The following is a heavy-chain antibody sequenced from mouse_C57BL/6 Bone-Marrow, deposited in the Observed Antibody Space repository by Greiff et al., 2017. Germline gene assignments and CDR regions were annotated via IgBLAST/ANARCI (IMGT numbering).Heavy chain of an antibody. D-gene: IGHD2-4*01. J-gene: IGHJ3*01. CDR2: IDPSDSET. CDR1: GYTFTSYW. CDR3: ARNYDDPRGLAY. Sequence: VQLQQPGAELVRPGSSVKLSCKASGYTFTSYWMHWVKQRPIQGLEWIGNIDPSDSETHYNQKFKDKATLTVDKSSSTAYMQLSSLTSEDSAVYYCARNYDDPRGLAYWGQGTRVTVSA. V-gene: IGHV1-52*01.